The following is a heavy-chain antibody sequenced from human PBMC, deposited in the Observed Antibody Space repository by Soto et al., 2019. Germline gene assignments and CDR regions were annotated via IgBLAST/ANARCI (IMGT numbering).Heavy chain of an antibody. V-gene: IGHV4-59*01. CDR2: IYYSGST. J-gene: IGHJ4*02. CDR1: GGSISSYY. Sequence: SETLSLTCTVSGGSISSYYWSWIRQPPGKGLEWIGYIYYSGSTNYNPSLKSRVTISVDTSKNQFSLKLSSVTAADTTVYYCARVGGVAVAGYYFDYWGQGTLVTVSS. D-gene: IGHD6-19*01. CDR3: ARVGGVAVAGYYFDY.